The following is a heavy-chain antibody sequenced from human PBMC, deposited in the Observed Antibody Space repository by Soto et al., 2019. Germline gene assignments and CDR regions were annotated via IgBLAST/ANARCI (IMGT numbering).Heavy chain of an antibody. Sequence: QVQLVESGGGVVQPGRSLRLSCAASGFTFSSSAMHWVRQAPGKGLEWVAVISYDGSNKYYADSVKGRFPISRDNSKNTLYLQMNSLRAEDKAVYYCARIMAVAGYYYYYGMDVWGQGSTVTVSS. J-gene: IGHJ6*02. CDR3: ARIMAVAGYYYYYGMDV. D-gene: IGHD6-19*01. CDR2: ISYDGSNK. CDR1: GFTFSSSA. V-gene: IGHV3-30-3*01.